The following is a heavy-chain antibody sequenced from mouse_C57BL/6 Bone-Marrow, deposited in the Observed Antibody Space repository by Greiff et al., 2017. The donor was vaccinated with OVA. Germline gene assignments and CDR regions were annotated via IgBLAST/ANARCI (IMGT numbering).Heavy chain of an antibody. CDR2: IDPEHGDT. CDR3: TTSITTVVAPFFGF. D-gene: IGHD1-1*01. V-gene: IGHV14-4*01. J-gene: IGHJ2*01. CDR1: GFNITDDY. Sequence: VQLQQSGAELVRPGASVKLSCTASGFNITDDYMHWVKQRPEQGLEWIGWIDPEHGDTEYASKFQGKAPITADISSNTANPQLSSLTSVDTACYYGTTSITTVVAPFFGFWGQGNALTVTS.